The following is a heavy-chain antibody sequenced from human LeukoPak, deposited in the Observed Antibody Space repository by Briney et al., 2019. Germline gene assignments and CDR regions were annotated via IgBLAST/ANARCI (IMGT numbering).Heavy chain of an antibody. V-gene: IGHV3-53*01. CDR2: IYSGGST. J-gene: IGHJ6*03. CDR1: GFTVSSNY. D-gene: IGHD4-17*01. CDR3: ARESLYGYMDV. Sequence: PGGSLRLSCAASGFTVSSNYMSWVRQAPGKGLEWVSVIYSGGSTYYADSVKGRFTISRDNSKNTLYLQMNSLRAEDTAVYYCARESLYGYMDVWGKGTTVTVSS.